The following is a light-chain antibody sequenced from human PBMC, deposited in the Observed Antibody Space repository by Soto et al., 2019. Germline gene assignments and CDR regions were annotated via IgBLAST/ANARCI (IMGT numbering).Light chain of an antibody. Sequence: EIVLTQSPGTLSLSPGERATLSCGASQTVNNNYLAWYQQKPGQAPRLLIYGASNRATGIPDRFSGSGSGTDFTLTISSLEPEDFAVYYCQQRSNFGGGTKVDI. J-gene: IGKJ4*01. CDR2: GAS. CDR3: QQRSN. CDR1: QTVNNNY. V-gene: IGKV3D-20*02.